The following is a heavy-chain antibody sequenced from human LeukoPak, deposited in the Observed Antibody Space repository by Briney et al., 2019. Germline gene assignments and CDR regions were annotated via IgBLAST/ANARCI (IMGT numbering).Heavy chain of an antibody. CDR1: GYTFTSYD. Sequence: ASVKVSCKASGYTFTSYDINWVRQATGQGLEWMGWMNTNSGNTGYAQKFQGRVTMTRNTSISTAYMELSSLRSEDTAVYYCARGGQGKLWFRELLYGVGTKNWFDPWGQGTLVTVSS. CDR2: MNTNSGNT. CDR3: ARGGQGKLWFRELLYGVGTKNWFDP. D-gene: IGHD3-10*01. V-gene: IGHV1-8*01. J-gene: IGHJ5*02.